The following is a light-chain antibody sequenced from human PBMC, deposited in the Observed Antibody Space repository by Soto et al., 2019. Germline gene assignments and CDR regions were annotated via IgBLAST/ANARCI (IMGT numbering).Light chain of an antibody. V-gene: IGLV1-51*01. J-gene: IGLJ1*01. CDR1: SSNIPYQF. CDR3: ASWDSDLDGFV. CDR2: DNS. Sequence: QSVLAQSPSVSAAPGQRVTISCSGSSSNIPYQFVSWYKQFPGMAPTLLIYDNSRRPSGVPDRFSATKSGPSATLDIAGLQTADEAVYYCASWDSDLDGFVFXPGTKVTVL.